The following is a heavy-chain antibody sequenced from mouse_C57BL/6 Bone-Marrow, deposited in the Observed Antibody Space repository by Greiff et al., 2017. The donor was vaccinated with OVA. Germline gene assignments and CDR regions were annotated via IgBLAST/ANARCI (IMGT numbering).Heavy chain of an antibody. V-gene: IGHV1-62-3*01. Sequence: QVQLQQPGAELVKPGASVKLSCKASGYTFPSYWMHWVKQRPGRGLEWIGRIDPTSGGTQYNEKFKSKATLTVAKPSSTAYMQLSSLTSEDAAVYYCAREGTNWYFDVWGTGTTVTVSS. CDR3: AREGTNWYFDV. J-gene: IGHJ1*03. CDR1: GYTFPSYW. CDR2: IDPTSGGT. D-gene: IGHD3-3*01.